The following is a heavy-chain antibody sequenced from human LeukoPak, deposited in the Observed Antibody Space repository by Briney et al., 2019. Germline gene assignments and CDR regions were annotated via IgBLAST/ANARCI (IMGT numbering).Heavy chain of an antibody. J-gene: IGHJ4*02. CDR1: GGSIRTSNYY. D-gene: IGHD1-7*01. V-gene: IGHV4-39*01. CDR2: IYYSGST. CDR3: ARLITGTMLDY. Sequence: SETLSLTCIVSGGSIRTSNYYWGWIRQPPGKGLEWIGSIYYSGSTYYHPSLKSRVTISADTSKNQFSLQLNSVTAADTAVYNCARLITGTMLDYWGQGILVTVSS.